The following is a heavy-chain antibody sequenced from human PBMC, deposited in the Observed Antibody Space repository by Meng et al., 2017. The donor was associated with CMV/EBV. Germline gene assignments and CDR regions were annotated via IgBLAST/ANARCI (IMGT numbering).Heavy chain of an antibody. V-gene: IGHV3-21*01. Sequence: GGSLRLSCAASGFTFSSYSMNWDRQAPGKGLEWVSSISSSSSYIYYADSVKGRFTISRDNAKNSLYLQMNSLRAEDTAVYYCARVGGLEFDYWGQGTLVTVSS. CDR1: GFTFSSYS. D-gene: IGHD3/OR15-3a*01. CDR3: ARVGGLEFDY. J-gene: IGHJ4*02. CDR2: ISSSSSYI.